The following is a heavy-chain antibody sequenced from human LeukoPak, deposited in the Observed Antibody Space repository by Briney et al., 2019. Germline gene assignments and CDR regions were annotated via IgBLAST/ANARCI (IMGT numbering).Heavy chain of an antibody. Sequence: PGGSLRLSCAASGFTFSSYSMNWVRQAPGKGLEWVSSISSSSSYIYYADSVKGRFTISRDNAKNSLYLQMNSLRAEDTAVYYCARDFLGWELHATSDYWGQGTLVTVSS. CDR2: ISSSSSYI. V-gene: IGHV3-21*01. D-gene: IGHD1-26*01. CDR1: GFTFSSYS. CDR3: ARDFLGWELHATSDY. J-gene: IGHJ4*02.